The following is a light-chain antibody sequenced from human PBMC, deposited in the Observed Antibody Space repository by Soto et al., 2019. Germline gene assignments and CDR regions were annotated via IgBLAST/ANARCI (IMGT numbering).Light chain of an antibody. CDR3: QQYTSYSWT. J-gene: IGKJ1*01. CDR1: QSISSW. CDR2: KTS. Sequence: DIQVTHSPTTLSASVGARVTIRSRASQSISSWLAWYQQKPGKAPKLLIYKTSSLESGVPSRFSGSGSGTEFTLTISSLQPDDVATYYCQQYTSYSWTFGQGTKV. V-gene: IGKV1-5*03.